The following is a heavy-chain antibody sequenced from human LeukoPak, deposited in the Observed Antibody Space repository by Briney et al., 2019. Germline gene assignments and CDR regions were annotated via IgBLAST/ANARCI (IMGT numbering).Heavy chain of an antibody. D-gene: IGHD6-13*01. V-gene: IGHV3-23*01. CDR3: ATYSSSWYCFDY. CDR2: ISGSGGST. CDR1: GFSFSSYA. J-gene: IGHJ4*02. Sequence: GESLRLSCAASGFSFSSYAMSWVRQAPGKGQEWVSAISGSGGSTYYADSVKGLFTISRDNSKNTLYLQMNSLRAEDTAVYYCATYSSSWYCFDYWGQGTLVTVSS.